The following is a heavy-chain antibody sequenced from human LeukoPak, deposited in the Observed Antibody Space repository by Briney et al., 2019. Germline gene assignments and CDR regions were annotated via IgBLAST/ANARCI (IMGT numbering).Heavy chain of an antibody. CDR3: ARHFYGDYAFDS. CDR2: IDPSDSYT. V-gene: IGHV5-10-1*01. D-gene: IGHD4-17*01. Sequence: HGESLKISCKGSGYSFTVYWITLVRQLPGRGLEWMGTIDPSDSYTNYSPSFQGHVTISADKSINSAYLQWSSLKTSDSAIYYCARHFYGDYAFDSWGQGTLFTVSS. J-gene: IGHJ4*02. CDR1: GYSFTVYW.